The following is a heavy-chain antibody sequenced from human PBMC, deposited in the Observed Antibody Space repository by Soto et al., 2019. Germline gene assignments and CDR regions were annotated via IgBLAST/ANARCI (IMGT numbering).Heavy chain of an antibody. V-gene: IGHV4-59*02. CDR1: GRSVSSNY. J-gene: IGHJ4*02. CDR2: VFYGGT. CDR3: ASYRGALYFEA. Sequence: ALTCFVSGRSVSSNYWSWIRQSPDKGLEWLGYVFYGGTDYNPSLGGRVSMSVETSKSQFSLKLTSVTVADTAVYYCASYRGALYFEAWGPGILVTVSS. D-gene: IGHD3-16*01.